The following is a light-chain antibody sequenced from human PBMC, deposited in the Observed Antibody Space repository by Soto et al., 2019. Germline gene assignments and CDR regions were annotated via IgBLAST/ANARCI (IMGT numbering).Light chain of an antibody. J-gene: IGKJ3*01. V-gene: IGKV2-28*01. CDR1: QSLLHSNGYNY. CDR3: MQALQIRRLT. Sequence: DIVMTQSPLSLPVTPGEPASISCRSSQSLLHSNGYNYLDWYLQKPGQSPQLLIYLGSNRASGVPDRVSGSGSGTDFTLKISRVEAEDVGVYDCMQALQIRRLTFGPGTKVDIK. CDR2: LGS.